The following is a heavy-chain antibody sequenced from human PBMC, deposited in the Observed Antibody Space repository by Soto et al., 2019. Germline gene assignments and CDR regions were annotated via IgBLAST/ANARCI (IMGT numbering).Heavy chain of an antibody. CDR2: ISGSGGST. CDR1: GFTFSSYS. CDR3: ATDRDYGDYKYYSDY. D-gene: IGHD4-17*01. J-gene: IGHJ4*02. V-gene: IGHV3-23*01. Sequence: GGSLRLSCAASGFTFSSYSMSWVRQAPGKGLEWVSAISGSGGSTYYADSVKGRFTISRDNSKNTLYLQMNSLRAEDTAVYYCATDRDYGDYKYYSDYWGQGTLVTVSS.